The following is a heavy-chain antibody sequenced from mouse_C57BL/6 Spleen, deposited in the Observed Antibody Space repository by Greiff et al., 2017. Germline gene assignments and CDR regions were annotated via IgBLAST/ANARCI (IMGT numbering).Heavy chain of an antibody. CDR1: GYTFTDYE. D-gene: IGHD1-1*01. CDR3: TRSGYYYGSSFYYFDY. Sequence: QVQLQQSGAELVRPGASVTLSCKASGYTFTDYEMHWVKQTPVHGLEWIGAIDPETGGTAYNQKFKGKAILTADKSSSTAYMELRSLTSEDSAVYYCTRSGYYYGSSFYYFDYWGQGTTLTVSS. CDR2: IDPETGGT. V-gene: IGHV1-15*01. J-gene: IGHJ2*01.